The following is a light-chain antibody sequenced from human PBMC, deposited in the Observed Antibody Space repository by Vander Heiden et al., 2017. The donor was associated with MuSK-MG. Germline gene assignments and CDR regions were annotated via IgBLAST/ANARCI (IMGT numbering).Light chain of an antibody. J-gene: IGKJ4*01. CDR3: QQLNSYPLLT. V-gene: IGKV1-9*01. CDR1: QGISSY. Sequence: IQLTQSPSSLSASVGDRVTITCRASQGISSYLAWYQQKPGKAPKLLIYAASTLQSGVPSRFSGSGYGTDFTLTISSLQPEDFAPYYCQQLNSYPLLTFGGGTKVEIK. CDR2: AAS.